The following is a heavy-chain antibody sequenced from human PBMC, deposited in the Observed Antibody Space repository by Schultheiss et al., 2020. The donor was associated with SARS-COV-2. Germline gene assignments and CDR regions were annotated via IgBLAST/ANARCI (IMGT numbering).Heavy chain of an antibody. CDR2: INHSGST. V-gene: IGHV4-34*01. D-gene: IGHD6-6*01. CDR1: GGSFSGYY. CDR3: ARLMDSSSSYFDY. Sequence: SETLSLTCAVYGGSFSGYYWSWIRQPPGKGLEWIGEINHSGSTNYNPSLKSRVTITVDTSKNQFSLKLSSVTAADTAVYYCARLMDSSSSYFDYWGQGTLVTVSS. J-gene: IGHJ4*02.